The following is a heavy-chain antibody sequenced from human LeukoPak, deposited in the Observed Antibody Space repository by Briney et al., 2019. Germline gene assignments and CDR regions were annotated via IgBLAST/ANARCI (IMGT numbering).Heavy chain of an antibody. CDR2: VYSSGST. CDR1: GGSISSSSYY. J-gene: IGHJ4*02. CDR3: ARGGYCGGDCYFYY. Sequence: SETLSLTCTVSGGSISSSSYYWSWIRQPAGKGLEWIGRVYSSGSTNYNPSLKSRVSISVDTSKNQFSLRLSSVTAADTAVYYCARGGYCGGDCYFYYWGQGTLVTVSS. D-gene: IGHD2-21*02. V-gene: IGHV4-61*02.